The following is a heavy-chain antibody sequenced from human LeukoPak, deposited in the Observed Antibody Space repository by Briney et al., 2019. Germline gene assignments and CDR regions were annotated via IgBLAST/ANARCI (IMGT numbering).Heavy chain of an antibody. V-gene: IGHV4-30-4*01. CDR3: ARDWADDPALADV. CDR2: IYYSGST. J-gene: IGHJ6*02. D-gene: IGHD3-16*01. Sequence: PSETLSLTCTVSGGSISSGDYYWSWIRQPPGKGLEWIGYIYYSGSTYYSPSLKSRVTISVDTSKNQFSLKLSSVTAADTAVYYCARDWADDPALADVWGQGTTVTVSS. CDR1: GGSISSGDYY.